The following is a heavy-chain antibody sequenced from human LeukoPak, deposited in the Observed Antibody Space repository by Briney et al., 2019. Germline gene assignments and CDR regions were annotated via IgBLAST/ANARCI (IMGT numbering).Heavy chain of an antibody. CDR1: GYTFTSYA. Sequence: ASVKVSCKASGYTFTSYAMHWVRQAPGQRLEWMGWINAGNGNTKYSQEFQGRVTITRDTSASTAYMELSSLRSEDMAVYYCARKYSYGYQLGYFQHWGQGTLVTVSS. V-gene: IGHV1-3*03. D-gene: IGHD5-18*01. J-gene: IGHJ1*01. CDR2: INAGNGNT. CDR3: ARKYSYGYQLGYFQH.